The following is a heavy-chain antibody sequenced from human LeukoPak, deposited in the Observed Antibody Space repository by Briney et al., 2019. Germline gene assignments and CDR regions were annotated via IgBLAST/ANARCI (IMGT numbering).Heavy chain of an antibody. V-gene: IGHV5-51*01. CDR2: MYPGDSDT. CDR1: GYNFANSW. J-gene: IGHJ4*02. Sequence: GESLKISCKGSGYNFANSWIGWVRQMPGKGLEWIGMMYPGDSDTTYSPSSQGQVTLSADKSINTAYLQWNSLKASDTAMYYCTRLHDSGSYCDHWGQGTLVTVSS. CDR3: TRLHDSGSYCDH. D-gene: IGHD3-10*01.